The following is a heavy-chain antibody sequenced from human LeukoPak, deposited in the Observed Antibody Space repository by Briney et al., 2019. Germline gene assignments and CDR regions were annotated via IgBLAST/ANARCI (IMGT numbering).Heavy chain of an antibody. D-gene: IGHD3-22*01. Sequence: SETLSLTCTVSGGSISSYYWSWIRQPPGKGLDWIGYIYYSGSTKYNPSLKSRVTISVDTSKNQFSLKLSSVTAADTAVYYCAREPDSSSYYFDYWGQGTLVTVSS. CDR2: IYYSGST. J-gene: IGHJ4*02. CDR1: GGSISSYY. V-gene: IGHV4-59*01. CDR3: AREPDSSSYYFDY.